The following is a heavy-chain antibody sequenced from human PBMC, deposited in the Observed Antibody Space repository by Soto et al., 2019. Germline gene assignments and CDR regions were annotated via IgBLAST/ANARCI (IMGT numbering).Heavy chain of an antibody. CDR2: IYYSGST. CDR3: ARENLAVAVLFDY. D-gene: IGHD6-19*01. J-gene: IGHJ4*02. V-gene: IGHV4-59*01. Sequence: QVQLQESGPGLVKPSEPLYLTCTVSGGSISSYYWSWIRQPPGKGLEWIGYIYYSGSTNYNPSLKSRVTISVDTSKNQFSLKLSSVTAADTAVYYCARENLAVAVLFDYWGQGTLVTVSS. CDR1: GGSISSYY.